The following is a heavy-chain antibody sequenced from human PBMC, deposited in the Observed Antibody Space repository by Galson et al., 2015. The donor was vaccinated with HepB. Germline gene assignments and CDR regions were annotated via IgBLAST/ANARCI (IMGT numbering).Heavy chain of an antibody. CDR3: AADHVPGIAVAGIGY. CDR2: IVVGSGNT. Sequence: SVKVSCKASGFTFTSSAVQWVRQARGQRLEWIGWIVVGSGNTNYAQKFQERVTITRDMSTSTAYMELSSLRSEDTAVYYCAADHVPGIAVAGIGYWGQGTLVTVSS. D-gene: IGHD6-19*01. V-gene: IGHV1-58*01. CDR1: GFTFTSSA. J-gene: IGHJ4*02.